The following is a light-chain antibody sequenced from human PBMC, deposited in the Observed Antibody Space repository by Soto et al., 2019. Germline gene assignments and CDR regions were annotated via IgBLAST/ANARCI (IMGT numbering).Light chain of an antibody. V-gene: IGKV3-15*01. CDR2: GAS. Sequence: EIVMTQSPATLSVSPGERATLSCRASQSVSSNLAWYQQKPGQAPRLLIYGASTRATGIPARFSGSGSGTEFTLTISSLQSEDFAVYYCQQYNNWPITSGQGTRLEI. J-gene: IGKJ5*01. CDR1: QSVSSN. CDR3: QQYNNWPIT.